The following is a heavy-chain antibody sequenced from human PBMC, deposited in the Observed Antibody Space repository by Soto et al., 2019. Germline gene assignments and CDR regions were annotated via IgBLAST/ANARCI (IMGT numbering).Heavy chain of an antibody. CDR1: GGSFRYYY. CDR3: ARRRAPIAADGTIDY. J-gene: IGHJ4*02. D-gene: IGHD6-13*01. V-gene: IGHV4-34*01. CDR2: INHGRST. Sequence: QVQLQQCGAGLLKSSETLSLTCAVYGGSFRYYYWSWIRQSPGKGLAWIGEINHGRSTNYNPSLHSRVTISVDKSKYQFPLRLISVTAADTAVYYCARRRAPIAADGTIDYWGQGTLVSVCS.